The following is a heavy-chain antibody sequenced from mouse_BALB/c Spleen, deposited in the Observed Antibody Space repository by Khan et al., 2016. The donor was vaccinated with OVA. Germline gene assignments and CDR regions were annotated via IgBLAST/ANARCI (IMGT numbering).Heavy chain of an antibody. CDR1: GYTFTSYV. Sequence: VQLQQSGPELVKPGASVQMSCKASGYTFTSYVMHWVRQKPGQGLEWIGYINPHNDGSIYNEKFKGKATLTSDNSSSTACMELSSLTSEDSAVYYCARYASSPYYAMDYWGQGTSVTVSS. CDR2: INPHNDGS. CDR3: ARYASSPYYAMDY. D-gene: IGHD1-1*01. V-gene: IGHV1S136*01. J-gene: IGHJ4*01.